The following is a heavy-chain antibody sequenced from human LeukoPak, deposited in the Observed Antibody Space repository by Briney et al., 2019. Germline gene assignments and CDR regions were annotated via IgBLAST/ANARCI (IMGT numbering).Heavy chain of an antibody. D-gene: IGHD3-16*02. J-gene: IGHJ5*02. CDR1: GFTFSSYA. CDR3: ARDRDYVWGSYRSNWFDP. CDR2: ISYDGSNK. V-gene: IGHV3-30*04. Sequence: GGSLRLSCAASGFTFSSYAMHWVRQAPGKGLEWVAVISYDGSNKYYADSVKGRFTISRDNSKNTLYLQMNSLRAEDTAVYYCARDRDYVWGSYRSNWFDPWGQGTLVTVSS.